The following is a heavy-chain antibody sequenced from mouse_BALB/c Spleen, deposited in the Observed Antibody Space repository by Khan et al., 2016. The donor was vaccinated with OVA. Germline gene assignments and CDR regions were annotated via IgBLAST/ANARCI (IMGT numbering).Heavy chain of an antibody. D-gene: IGHD1-1*01. CDR2: IWAGGST. V-gene: IGHV2-9*02. CDR3: ARAFYYGAWFAY. CDR1: GFSLSSSG. Sequence: VQLKESGPGLVAPSQTLSITCTVSGFSLSSSGVHWVRQPPGKGLEWLGVIWAGGSTNHNSALMSRLSISKDNSKSQVFLKMNSLQTDDTAMYYCARAFYYGAWFAYWGQGTLVTVSA. J-gene: IGHJ3*01.